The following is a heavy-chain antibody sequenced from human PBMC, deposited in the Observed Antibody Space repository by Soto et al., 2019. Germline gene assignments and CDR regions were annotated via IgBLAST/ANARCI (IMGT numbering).Heavy chain of an antibody. V-gene: IGHV5-51*01. CDR2: IYPGDSDT. CDR1: GYSFTLYW. CDR3: AGGGVRGVITRTRDYYGMDV. J-gene: IGHJ6*02. Sequence: PGESLNISCKGSGYSFTLYWIGWVRQMPGKGLEWMGIIYPGDSDTRYSPSFQGQVTISADKSISTAYLQWSSLKASDTAMYYCAGGGVRGVITRTRDYYGMDVWGQGTTVTSP. D-gene: IGHD3-10*01.